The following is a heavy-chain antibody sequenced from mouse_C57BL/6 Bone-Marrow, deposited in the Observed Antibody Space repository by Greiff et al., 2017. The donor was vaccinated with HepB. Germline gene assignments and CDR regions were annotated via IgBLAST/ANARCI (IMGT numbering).Heavy chain of an antibody. CDR1: GYTFTDYE. J-gene: IGHJ4*01. D-gene: IGHD2-4*01. CDR2: IDPETGGT. V-gene: IGHV1-15*01. CDR3: TREAIYYDYDGYAMDY. Sequence: QVQLQQSGAELVRPGASVTLSCKASGYTFTDYEMHWVKRTPVHGLEWIGAIDPETGGTAYNQKFKGKAILTADKSSSTAYMELRSLTSEDSAVYYCTREAIYYDYDGYAMDYWGQGTSVTVSS.